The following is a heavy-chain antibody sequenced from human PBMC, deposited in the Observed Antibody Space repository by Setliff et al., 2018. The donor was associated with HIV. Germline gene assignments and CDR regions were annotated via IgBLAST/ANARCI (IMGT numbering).Heavy chain of an antibody. D-gene: IGHD3-10*01. CDR2: SSAYNGNT. V-gene: IGHV1-18*01. J-gene: IGHJ3*02. Sequence: AASVKVSCKASGYTFTTYGINWVRQAPGQGLEWMGWSSAYNGNTNYAQKLQGRVTMTTDTSTSTAYMELRSLRSDDTAVYYCARDRAGDAFDIWGRGTMVTVSS. CDR3: ARDRAGDAFDI. CDR1: GYTFTTYG.